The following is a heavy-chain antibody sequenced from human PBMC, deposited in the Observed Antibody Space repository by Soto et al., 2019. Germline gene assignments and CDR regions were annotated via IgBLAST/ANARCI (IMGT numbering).Heavy chain of an antibody. CDR1: RFTFSNYW. Sequence: GGSLRLSCAASRFTFSNYWMNWFRQAPGKGLEWVANIKQDGSEKYYVDSVKDRFTISRDNAANSLYLQMKSLRAEDTAVYYCARGSETFFSSFYAMDVWGQGTTVTVSS. J-gene: IGHJ6*02. V-gene: IGHV3-7*02. CDR2: IKQDGSEK. CDR3: ARGSETFFSSFYAMDV. D-gene: IGHD3-10*01.